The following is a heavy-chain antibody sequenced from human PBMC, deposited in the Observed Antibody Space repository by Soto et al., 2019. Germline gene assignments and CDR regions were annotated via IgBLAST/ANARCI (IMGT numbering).Heavy chain of an antibody. Sequence: QVQLQESGPGLVKPSETLSLTCTVSGGSVSSGSYYWSWIRQPPGKGLEWIGYIYYSGSTNYNPSLKRRVTISVDTSKNQFSLKLSSVTAADTAVYYCARGGDYGGIDYWGQGTLVTVSS. D-gene: IGHD4-17*01. CDR1: GGSVSSGSYY. CDR2: IYYSGST. CDR3: ARGGDYGGIDY. J-gene: IGHJ4*02. V-gene: IGHV4-61*01.